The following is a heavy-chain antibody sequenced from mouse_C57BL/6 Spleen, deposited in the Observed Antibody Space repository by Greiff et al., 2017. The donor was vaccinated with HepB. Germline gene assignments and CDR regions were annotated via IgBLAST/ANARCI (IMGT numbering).Heavy chain of an antibody. CDR2: IYPSDSET. V-gene: IGHV1-61*01. CDR3: ARERGFDY. J-gene: IGHJ2*01. CDR1: GYTFTSYW. Sequence: QVQLQQPGAELVRPGSSVKLSCKASGYTFTSYWMDWVKQRPGQGLEWIGNIYPSDSETHYNQKFKDKATLTVDKSSSTAYMQLSSLTSEDSAVYYCARERGFDYWGQGTTLTVSS.